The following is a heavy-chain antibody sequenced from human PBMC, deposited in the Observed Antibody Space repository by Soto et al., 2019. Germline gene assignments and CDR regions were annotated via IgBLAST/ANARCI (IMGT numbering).Heavy chain of an antibody. CDR1: GGSISSGDNY. CDR3: AIDRSGYLDY. CDR2: IHHSWST. Sequence: SEPLSLTCTVSGGSISSGDNYLSCIRQPPGKGLECIGHIHHSWSTYYNPSLKSRVTISVDTSNNQFSLQLSSVTAADTAVYYCAIDRSGYLDYWGQGTLVTVSS. J-gene: IGHJ4*02. V-gene: IGHV4-30-4*01.